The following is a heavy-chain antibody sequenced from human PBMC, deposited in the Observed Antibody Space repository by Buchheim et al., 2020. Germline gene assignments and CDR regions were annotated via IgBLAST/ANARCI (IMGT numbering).Heavy chain of an antibody. CDR3: ARSFFYYDFWSGPSPGMDV. CDR1: GGSFSGYY. J-gene: IGHJ6*02. Sequence: QVQLQQWGAGLLKPSETLSLTCAVYGGSFSGYYWSWIRQPPGKGLEWIGEINHSGGTNYNPSLKSRVTISVDTSKNQFSLKLSSVTAADTAVYYCARSFFYYDFWSGPSPGMDVWGQGTT. D-gene: IGHD3-3*01. CDR2: INHSGGT. V-gene: IGHV4-34*01.